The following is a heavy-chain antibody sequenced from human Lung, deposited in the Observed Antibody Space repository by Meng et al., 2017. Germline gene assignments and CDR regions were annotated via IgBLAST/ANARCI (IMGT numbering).Heavy chain of an antibody. Sequence: GESLKISCTASGFTLTNYWMTWVRQAPGGGLELVASINQDGNEKYYVDSVKGRFTISRDNAKNSLYLQLSSLRAEDTAVYYCASLAQSNYFDSSGYDYWGQGTLVTVSS. D-gene: IGHD3-22*01. CDR2: INQDGNEK. V-gene: IGHV3-7*01. CDR1: GFTLTNYW. J-gene: IGHJ4*02. CDR3: ASLAQSNYFDSSGYDY.